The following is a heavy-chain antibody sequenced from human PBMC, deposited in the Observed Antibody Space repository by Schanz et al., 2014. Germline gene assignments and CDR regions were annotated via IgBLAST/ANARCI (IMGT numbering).Heavy chain of an antibody. J-gene: IGHJ3*01. Sequence: QVQLVESGGGGVHPGGSLGLSCAASGITLSGYALHWVRQAPGKGLEWVGFISFDGRNTGYAHSVKGRFTISRDNSKDTLYLQMSSLTPEDTSVYYCARGREVVAKIFDVWGQGTMVTVSS. CDR3: ARGREVVAKIFDV. CDR2: ISFDGRNT. V-gene: IGHV3-30*03. CDR1: GITLSGYA. D-gene: IGHD3-22*01.